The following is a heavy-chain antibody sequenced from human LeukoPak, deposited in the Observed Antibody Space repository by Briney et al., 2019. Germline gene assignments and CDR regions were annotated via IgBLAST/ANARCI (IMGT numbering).Heavy chain of an antibody. Sequence: GGSLRLSCTASGLTFSSYWIHWVRQAPGKGLEWVSAILLGGGGHAYYTDSVQGRFTISRDSSKNTLFLQLNSLRDEDTAVYFCAKVIRGGYGMDVWGQGTTVTVSS. V-gene: IGHV3-NL1*01. CDR1: GLTFSSYW. J-gene: IGHJ6*01. D-gene: IGHD3-10*01. CDR3: AKVIRGGYGMDV. CDR2: LLGGGGHA.